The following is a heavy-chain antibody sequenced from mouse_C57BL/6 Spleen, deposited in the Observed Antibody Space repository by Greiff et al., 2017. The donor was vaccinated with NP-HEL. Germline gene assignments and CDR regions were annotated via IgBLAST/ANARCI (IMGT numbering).Heavy chain of an antibody. J-gene: IGHJ4*01. Sequence: DVKLVESEGGLVQPGSSMKLSCTASGFTFSDYYMAWVRQVPEKGLEWVANINYDGSSTYYLDSLKSRFIISRDNAKNILYLQMSSLKSEDTATYYCARDGYGLYGDAMDYWGQGTSVTVSS. D-gene: IGHD1-1*02. CDR3: ARDGYGLYGDAMDY. CDR1: GFTFSDYY. CDR2: INYDGSST. V-gene: IGHV5-16*01.